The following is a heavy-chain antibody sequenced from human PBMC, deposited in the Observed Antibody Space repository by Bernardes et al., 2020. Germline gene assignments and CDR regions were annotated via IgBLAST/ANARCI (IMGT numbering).Heavy chain of an antibody. J-gene: IGHJ4*02. CDR1: GGSINRHTYY. CDR2: IYTSGST. V-gene: IGHV4-61*02. Sequence: TLSLTCTVSGGSINRHTYYWSWIRQPAGKGLEWIGRIYTSGSTNYNPSLNSRVTISIDTSKNQFSLRLSSVTAADTAVYYCATNYGDSLNWGQGTLVTVSS. CDR3: ATNYGDSLN. D-gene: IGHD4-17*01.